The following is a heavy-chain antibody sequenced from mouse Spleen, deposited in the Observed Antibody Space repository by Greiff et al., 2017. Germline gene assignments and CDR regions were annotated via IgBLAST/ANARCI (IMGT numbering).Heavy chain of an antibody. Sequence: QVQLQQSGPGLVQPSQSLSITCTVSGFSLTSYGVHWVRQSPGKGLEWLGVIWSGGSTDYNAAFISRLSISKDNSKSQVFFKMNSLQADDTAIYYCARASYDYGPYYYAMDYWGQGTSVTVSS. CDR3: ARASYDYGPYYYAMDY. J-gene: IGHJ4*01. CDR2: IWSGGST. D-gene: IGHD2-4*01. V-gene: IGHV2-2*01. CDR1: GFSLTSYG.